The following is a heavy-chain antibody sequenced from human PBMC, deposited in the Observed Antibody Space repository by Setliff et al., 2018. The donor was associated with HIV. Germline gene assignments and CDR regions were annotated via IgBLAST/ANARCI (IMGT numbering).Heavy chain of an antibody. V-gene: IGHV1-8*01. Sequence: ASVKVSCKASGYTFSNYDINWVRQATGQGLEWVGWMNPNSGNTGYAQKFQGRVTLTRNTSISTAYMELSSLRSDDTAVYYCARGRGRATAAFDIWGQGTMVTVSS. CDR1: GYTFSNYD. J-gene: IGHJ3*02. CDR2: MNPNSGNT. CDR3: ARGRGRATAAFDI. D-gene: IGHD1-26*01.